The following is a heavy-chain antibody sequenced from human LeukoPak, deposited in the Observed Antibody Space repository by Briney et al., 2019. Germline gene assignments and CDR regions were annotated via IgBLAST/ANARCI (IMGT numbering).Heavy chain of an antibody. Sequence: PSQTLSLTCAVYGGSFSGYYWSWIRQPPGKGLEWIAYISDIGSINYNPSLKSRVTISLDTSKNQFSLKLSSVTAADTAVYYCAGHHPRNTVDFWGQGTLVTVSS. V-gene: IGHV4-59*08. CDR3: AGHHPRNTVDF. CDR2: ISDIGSI. J-gene: IGHJ4*02. CDR1: GGSFSGYY. D-gene: IGHD2/OR15-2a*01.